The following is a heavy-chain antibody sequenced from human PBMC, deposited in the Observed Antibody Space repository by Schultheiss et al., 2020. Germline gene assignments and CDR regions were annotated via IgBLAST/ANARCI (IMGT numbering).Heavy chain of an antibody. CDR3: ARDCFSPGDSSGPYYYYGMDV. CDR1: GFTFSSYW. Sequence: GGSLRLSCAASGFTFSSYWMHWVRQAPGKGLVWVSRINSDGSSTSYADSVKGRFTISRDNAKNTLYLQMNSLRAEDTAVYYCARDCFSPGDSSGPYYYYGMDVWGQGTTVTVSS. D-gene: IGHD3-22*01. V-gene: IGHV3-74*01. J-gene: IGHJ6*02. CDR2: INSDGSST.